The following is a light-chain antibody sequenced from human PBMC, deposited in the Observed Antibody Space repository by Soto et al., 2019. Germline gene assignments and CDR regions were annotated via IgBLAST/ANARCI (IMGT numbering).Light chain of an antibody. J-gene: IGKJ1*01. CDR1: QSVTSRS. CDR2: AAS. V-gene: IGKV3-20*01. Sequence: EIVMTQSPGTLSVSPGERATLSCRASQSVTSRSLAWYQQKPGQAPRLLIYAASSRATGIPDRFSGGGSGTDFTLTISRLEPEDFAVYYCQHYSSSRWTFGQGTKVDI. CDR3: QHYSSSRWT.